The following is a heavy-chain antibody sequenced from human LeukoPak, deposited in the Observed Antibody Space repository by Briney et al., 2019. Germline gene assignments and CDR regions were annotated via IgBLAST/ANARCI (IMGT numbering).Heavy chain of an antibody. D-gene: IGHD3-9*01. Sequence: GASVKVSCKASGGTFSSYAISWVRQAPGQGLEWIGGIIPIFGTANYAQKFQGRVTITADESTSTAYMELSSLRSEDTAVYYCASGLKSAYDILTGYRRYFDLWGRGTLVTVSS. V-gene: IGHV1-69*13. CDR2: IIPIFGTA. CDR3: ASGLKSAYDILTGYRRYFDL. CDR1: GGTFSSYA. J-gene: IGHJ2*01.